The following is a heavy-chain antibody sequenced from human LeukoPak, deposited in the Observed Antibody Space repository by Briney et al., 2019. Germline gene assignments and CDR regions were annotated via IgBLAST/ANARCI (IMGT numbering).Heavy chain of an antibody. V-gene: IGHV1-2*02. D-gene: IGHD2-2*01. CDR3: ARTPGPYTTSRFDV. CDR1: GYTFTGYY. J-gene: IGHJ6*02. CDR2: IDPDSGGT. Sequence: ASVRVSCKTSGYTFTGYYLHWVRQAPGQRPEWMGRIDPDSGGTHYGQKFQGRVTVTRDTSITTVYMELSGLTSDDTAVYYCARTPGPYTTSRFDVWGQGTTVTVSS.